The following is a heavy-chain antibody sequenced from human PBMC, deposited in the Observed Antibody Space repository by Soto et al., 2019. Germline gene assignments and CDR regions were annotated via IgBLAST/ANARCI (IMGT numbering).Heavy chain of an antibody. CDR3: ARGGKHNNYYGSGTPGGDWFDP. CDR2: IYHSGST. V-gene: IGHV4-38-2*01. Sequence: SETLSLTCAVSGYSISSGYYWGWIRQPPGKGLEWIGSIYHSGSTYYNPSLKSRVTISVDTSKNQFSLKLSSVTAADTAVYYCARGGKHNNYYGSGTPGGDWFDPWGQGTLVTVSS. D-gene: IGHD3-10*01. CDR1: GYSISSGYY. J-gene: IGHJ5*02.